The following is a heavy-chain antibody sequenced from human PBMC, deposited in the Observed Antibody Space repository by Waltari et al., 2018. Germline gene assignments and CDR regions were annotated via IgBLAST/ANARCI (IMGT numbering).Heavy chain of an antibody. D-gene: IGHD3-22*01. CDR1: GFTVSSHY. CDR2: IYSGGST. Sequence: EVQLVESGGGLVQPGGSLRLSCAASGFTVSSHYMSWVRRAPGEGLGWVPVIYSGGSTYDADAVKGRFTISRDNSKNTLYLQMNSLRAEDTAVYYCARWIDYYDSSGYGFWGQGTLVTVSS. CDR3: ARWIDYYDSSGYGF. J-gene: IGHJ4*02. V-gene: IGHV3-66*02.